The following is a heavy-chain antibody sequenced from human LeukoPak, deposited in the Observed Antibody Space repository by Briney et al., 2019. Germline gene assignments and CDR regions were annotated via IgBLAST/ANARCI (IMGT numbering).Heavy chain of an antibody. V-gene: IGHV4-59*01. Sequence: SETLSLTCTVSGGAINSYSWSWIRQPPGKGLEWIGYIYYSGSTNYNPSLKSRVTISVDTSKNQFSLRLSSVTAADTAVYYCARGLGRSWGESIDYWGQGTLVTVSS. CDR1: GGAINSYS. D-gene: IGHD6-13*01. J-gene: IGHJ4*02. CDR2: IYYSGST. CDR3: ARGLGRSWGESIDY.